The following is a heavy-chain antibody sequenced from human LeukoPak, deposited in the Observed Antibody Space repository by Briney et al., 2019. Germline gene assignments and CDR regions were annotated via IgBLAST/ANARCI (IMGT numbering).Heavy chain of an antibody. Sequence: GGSLRLSCAASGFTFSSYAMHWVRQAPGKGLEWVSAISGSGGSTYYADSVKGRFTISRDNSKNTLYLQMNSLRAEDTAVYYCAKDRKGIAAATLDYWGQGTLVTVSS. D-gene: IGHD6-13*01. J-gene: IGHJ4*02. CDR3: AKDRKGIAAATLDY. V-gene: IGHV3-23*01. CDR1: GFTFSSYA. CDR2: ISGSGGST.